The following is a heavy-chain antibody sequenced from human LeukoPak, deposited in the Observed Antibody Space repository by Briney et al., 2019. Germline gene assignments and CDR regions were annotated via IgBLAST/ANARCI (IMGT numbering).Heavy chain of an antibody. Sequence: GGSLRLSCAASGFTFNNYGMHWVRQAPGKGLEWVAFIRYNGNNQYYADSVKGRFTISRDNSKNTLYLQMNSLRAEDTAVYYCAKKQSSSWYDSEFDYWGQGTLVTVSS. V-gene: IGHV3-30*02. D-gene: IGHD6-13*01. CDR1: GFTFNNYG. J-gene: IGHJ4*02. CDR2: IRYNGNNQ. CDR3: AKKQSSSWYDSEFDY.